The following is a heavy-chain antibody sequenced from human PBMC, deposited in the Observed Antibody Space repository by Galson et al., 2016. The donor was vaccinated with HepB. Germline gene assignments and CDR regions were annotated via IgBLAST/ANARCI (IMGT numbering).Heavy chain of an antibody. J-gene: IGHJ6*01. CDR2: IYNGIGT. Sequence: SLRLSCAASGLTVSSNYMTWVRQAPGKGLECVAVIYNGIGTYYIDSVKGRFTISRDSSMNTLFLQMNSLRDEDTAVYYCARELGNYYGSGTDGGMDVWGPGTTVTVSS. D-gene: IGHD3-10*01. CDR3: ARELGNYYGSGTDGGMDV. CDR1: GLTVSSNY. V-gene: IGHV3-53*01.